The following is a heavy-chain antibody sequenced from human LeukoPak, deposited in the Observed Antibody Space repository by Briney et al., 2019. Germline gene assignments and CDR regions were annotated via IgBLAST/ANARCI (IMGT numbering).Heavy chain of an antibody. CDR2: MNPNSGNT. Sequence: GASVKVSCKASGYTFTSYDINWVRQATGQGLEWMGWMNPNSGNTGYAQKFQGRVTMTRNTSISTAYMELSSLRSEDTAVYYCARQQWLPPWGAGRPLDYWGQGTLVTVSS. V-gene: IGHV1-8*01. J-gene: IGHJ4*02. CDR3: ARQQWLPPWGAGRPLDY. CDR1: GYTFTSYD. D-gene: IGHD6-19*01.